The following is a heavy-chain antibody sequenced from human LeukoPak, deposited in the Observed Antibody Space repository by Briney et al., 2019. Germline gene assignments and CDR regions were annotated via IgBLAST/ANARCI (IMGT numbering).Heavy chain of an antibody. CDR3: AREKASTNAFDI. V-gene: IGHV4-31*11. CDR1: GGSFSGYS. Sequence: PSETLSLTCAVYGGSFSGYSWSWIRQHPGKGLEWIGYIYYSGDTYYNPSLKSRVTISVDTSKNQFSLQLSSVTAADTAVYYCAREKASTNAFDIWGQGTMVTVSS. D-gene: IGHD1-26*01. J-gene: IGHJ3*02. CDR2: IYYSGDT.